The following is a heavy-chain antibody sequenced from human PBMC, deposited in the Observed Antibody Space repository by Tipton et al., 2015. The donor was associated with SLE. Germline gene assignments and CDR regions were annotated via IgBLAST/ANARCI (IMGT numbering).Heavy chain of an antibody. V-gene: IGHV4-59*01. CDR1: GGSISSYY. CDR3: ASVPGYYDSSGTDAFDI. Sequence: TLSLTCTVSGGSISSYYWSWIRQPPGRGLEWSGYIYYSGSTNYNPSLKSRVTISVDTSKNQFSLKLSSVTAADTAVYYCASVPGYYDSSGTDAFDIWGQGTMVTVSS. D-gene: IGHD3-22*01. J-gene: IGHJ3*02. CDR2: IYYSGST.